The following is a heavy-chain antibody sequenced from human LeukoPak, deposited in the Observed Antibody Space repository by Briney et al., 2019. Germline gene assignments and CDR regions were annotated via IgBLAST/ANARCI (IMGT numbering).Heavy chain of an antibody. CDR3: ARGGKTYGSGEYDY. J-gene: IGHJ4*02. V-gene: IGHV3-33*01. CDR1: GFTFSNYV. D-gene: IGHD3-10*01. Sequence: GGALRLSYAASGFTFSNYVMYGVRQTPGKGLEWMAVIWYDGSNTYYADSVKGRFTISRDNSKNTLSLQMNSLRAEDTAVNYCARGGKTYGSGEYDYWGQGTLVTVSS. CDR2: IWYDGSNT.